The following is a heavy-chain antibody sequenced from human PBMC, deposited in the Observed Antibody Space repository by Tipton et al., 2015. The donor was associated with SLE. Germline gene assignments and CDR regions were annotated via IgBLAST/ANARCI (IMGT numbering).Heavy chain of an antibody. CDR3: ARDGVSWSDPHYYYVMDV. V-gene: IGHV4-59*01. CDR2: INYRGST. J-gene: IGHJ6*02. D-gene: IGHD6-13*01. CDR1: GGSISNFY. Sequence: TLSLTCTVSGGSISNFYWSWIRQPPGKGLEWIGYINYRGSTNYNPSLKSRVTISVDTSKNQFSLNLTSVAAADTAVYYCARDGVSWSDPHYYYVMDVWGRGTTVTVSS.